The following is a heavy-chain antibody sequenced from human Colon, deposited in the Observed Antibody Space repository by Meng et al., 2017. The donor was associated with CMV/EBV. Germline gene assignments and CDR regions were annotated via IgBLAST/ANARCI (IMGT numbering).Heavy chain of an antibody. J-gene: IGHJ2*01. CDR3: ARMALHWYFDL. D-gene: IGHD5-24*01. Sequence: QPQRRGQGLVKPSEPLPLTGTVPGDPISGRRYYWGWIRQPPGKGLEWIASIYYTGNDYHNPSLKSRVTISIDTSNNQFSLRLTSVTAADTAVYYCARMALHWYFDLWGRGTLVTVSS. CDR1: GDPISGRRYY. CDR2: IYYTGND. V-gene: IGHV4-39*07.